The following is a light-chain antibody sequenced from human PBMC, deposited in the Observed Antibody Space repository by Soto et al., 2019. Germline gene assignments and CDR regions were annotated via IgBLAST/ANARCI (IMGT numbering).Light chain of an antibody. V-gene: IGLV3-21*04. CDR3: QVWDSSSDHP. CDR1: NIGSKS. J-gene: IGLJ2*01. Sequence: SYELTQPPSVSVAPGKTARITCGGNNIGSKSVHWYQQKPGQAPVLVIYYDSDRPSGIPERFSGSNSGNTATLTISRVEAGGEADYYCQVWDSSSDHPFGGGTKVTVL. CDR2: YDS.